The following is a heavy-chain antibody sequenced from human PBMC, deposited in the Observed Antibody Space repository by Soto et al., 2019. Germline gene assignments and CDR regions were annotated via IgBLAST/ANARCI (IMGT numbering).Heavy chain of an antibody. D-gene: IGHD3-10*01. CDR1: GGSISSYY. CDR2: IYYSGST. V-gene: IGHV4-59*01. CDR3: ARLWHYYGSGRHGRFDP. J-gene: IGHJ5*02. Sequence: QVQLQESGPGLVKPSETLSLTCTVSGGSISSYYWSWIRQPPGKGLEWIGYIYYSGSTNYNPTLRSRFTRSVDPSKYQFPLKLSSVTAADAAVYYCARLWHYYGSGRHGRFDPWGQGTLVTVSS.